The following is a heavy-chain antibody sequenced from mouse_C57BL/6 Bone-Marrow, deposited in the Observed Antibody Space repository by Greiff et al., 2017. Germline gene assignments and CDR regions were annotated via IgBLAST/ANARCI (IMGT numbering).Heavy chain of an antibody. Sequence: VQLQQSGAELVRPGASVTLSCKASGYTFTDYEMHWVKQTPVHGLEWIGAIDPETGGTAYNQKFKGKAILTADKSSSTAYMELRSLTSEDSAVYYCTSLFYADAMDYWGQGTSVTVSS. CDR2: IDPETGGT. V-gene: IGHV1-15*01. J-gene: IGHJ4*01. CDR1: GYTFTDYE. CDR3: TSLFYADAMDY. D-gene: IGHD1-1*01.